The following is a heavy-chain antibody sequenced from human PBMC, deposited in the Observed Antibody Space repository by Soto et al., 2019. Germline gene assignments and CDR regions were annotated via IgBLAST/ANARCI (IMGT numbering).Heavy chain of an antibody. CDR2: IWYDGSNK. V-gene: IGHV3-33*01. J-gene: IGHJ4*02. CDR1: GFTFSSYG. CDR3: ARDYDWGSSYPAAAGPFDY. D-gene: IGHD6-13*01. Sequence: QVQLVESGGGVVQPGRSLRLSCAASGFTFSSYGMHWVRQAPGKGLEWVAVIWYDGSNKYYADSVKGRFTISRDNSKNTLSLQMNSLRAEDTAVYYCARDYDWGSSYPAAAGPFDYWGQGTLGTVSS.